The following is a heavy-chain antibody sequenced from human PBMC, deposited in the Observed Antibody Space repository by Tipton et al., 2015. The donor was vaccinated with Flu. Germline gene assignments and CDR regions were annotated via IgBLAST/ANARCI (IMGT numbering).Heavy chain of an antibody. J-gene: IGHJ4*02. CDR1: GGSISSDGSS. Sequence: TLSLTCAVSGGSISSDGSSWTWIRQSPRKGLEWIGYINRSGNTYYNTSLKGRVSISMDRSRNQFSLNLYSVTAADTAVYYCARGILPVYGDYKGLGYWGQGTLVAVSS. CDR2: INRSGNT. D-gene: IGHD4-17*01. CDR3: ARGILPVYGDYKGLGY. V-gene: IGHV4-30-2*06.